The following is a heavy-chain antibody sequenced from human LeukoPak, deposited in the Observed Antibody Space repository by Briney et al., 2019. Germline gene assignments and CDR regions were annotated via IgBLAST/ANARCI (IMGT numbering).Heavy chain of an antibody. CDR1: GFTVSTNY. V-gene: IGHV3-66*01. CDR2: IYSGGST. D-gene: IGHD3-10*01. Sequence: PGGSLRLSCAASGFTVSTNYMTWVRQAPGKGLEWVSVIYSGGSTYYADSVKGRLTISRDNSKNTLYLQMNSLRAEDTAVYYCARTSYGSGSYSDYWGQGTLVTVSS. CDR3: ARTSYGSGSYSDY. J-gene: IGHJ4*02.